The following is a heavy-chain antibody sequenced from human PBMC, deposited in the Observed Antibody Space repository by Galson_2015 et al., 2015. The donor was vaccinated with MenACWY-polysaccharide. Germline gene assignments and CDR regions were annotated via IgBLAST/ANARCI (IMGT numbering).Heavy chain of an antibody. D-gene: IGHD1-26*01. Sequence: SLRLSCAGSGFTFSSYSMNWVRQAPGKGLEWVSYISSSRTIYYADSVKGRFTISSDNAKNSLYLQLNSLRDEDTAVYYCAIVLYGLVGAPPEYWRLGTLVTVSS. CDR2: ISSSRTI. CDR3: AIVLYGLVGAPPEY. CDR1: GFTFSSYS. J-gene: IGHJ1*01. V-gene: IGHV3-48*02.